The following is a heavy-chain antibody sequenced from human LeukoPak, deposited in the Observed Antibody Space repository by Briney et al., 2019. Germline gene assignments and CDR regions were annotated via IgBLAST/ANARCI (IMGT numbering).Heavy chain of an antibody. D-gene: IGHD4-17*01. V-gene: IGHV3-30*18. CDR2: ISYDGSNK. Sequence: GRSLRLSCAASGFTFSSYGMHWVRQAPGKGLEWVAVISYDGSNKYYADSVKGRFTISRDNSKYTLYLQMNSLRVEDTAVYYCAKGYYADYGDHWGQGTLVTVS. CDR3: AKGYYADYGDH. J-gene: IGHJ4*02. CDR1: GFTFSSYG.